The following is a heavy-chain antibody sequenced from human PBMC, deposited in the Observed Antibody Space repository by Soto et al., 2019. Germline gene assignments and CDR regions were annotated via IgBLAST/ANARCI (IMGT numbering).Heavy chain of an antibody. D-gene: IGHD2-21*01. CDR3: ARATYYRYYFDY. CDR1: GDSIDSYY. CDR2: IFYSGTT. J-gene: IGHJ4*02. V-gene: IGHV4-59*01. Sequence: PSETLSLTCIVSGDSIDSYYWSWIRQPPGKGLEWIGYIFYSGTTNYDPSLKSRVTISLDRSKNHFSLRLSSVTAADTAVYFCARATYYRYYFDYWGQGTLVTVYS.